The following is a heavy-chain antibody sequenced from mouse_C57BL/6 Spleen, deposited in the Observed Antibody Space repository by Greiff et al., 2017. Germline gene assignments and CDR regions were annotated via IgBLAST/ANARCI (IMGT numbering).Heavy chain of an antibody. Sequence: QVQLQQSGAELMKPGASVQLSCKATGYTFTGYWIEWVKQRPGHGLEWIGEILPGSGSTNYNEKFKGKATFTADTSSNTAYMQLSSMTTENSAIYYCARASGGIYGRNYEDDMDYWGQGASVTVSS. V-gene: IGHV1-9*01. CDR1: GYTFTGYW. CDR2: ILPGSGST. CDR3: ARASGGIYGRNYEDDMDY. D-gene: IGHD1-1*01. J-gene: IGHJ4*01.